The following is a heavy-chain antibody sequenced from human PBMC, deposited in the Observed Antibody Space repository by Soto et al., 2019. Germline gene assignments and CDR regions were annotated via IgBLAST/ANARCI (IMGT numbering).Heavy chain of an antibody. CDR3: AKDLITMIVVVIGAFDI. V-gene: IGHV3-23*01. J-gene: IGHJ3*02. CDR1: GFTFSSYA. CDR2: ISGSGGST. D-gene: IGHD3-22*01. Sequence: GGSLRLSCAASGFTFSSYAMSWVRQAPGKGLEWVSAISGSGGSTYYADSVKGRFTISRDNSKNTLYLQMNSLRAEDTAVYYCAKDLITMIVVVIGAFDIWGQGTMVTVS.